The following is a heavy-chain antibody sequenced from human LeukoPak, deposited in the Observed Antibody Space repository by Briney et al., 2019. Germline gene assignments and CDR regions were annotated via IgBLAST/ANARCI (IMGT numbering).Heavy chain of an antibody. V-gene: IGHV3-21*01. CDR3: ARDFRYSGSYHHWFDP. D-gene: IGHD1-26*01. CDR1: GFTFSAYS. CDR2: ISSSGTYI. J-gene: IGHJ5*02. Sequence: GGSLRLSCAASGFTFSAYSINWVRQAPGRGLEWVSSISSSGTYIYYADSVKGRFAISRDNAKNSLSLQMNSLRAEDTAVYYCARDFRYSGSYHHWFDPWGQGTLVTVSS.